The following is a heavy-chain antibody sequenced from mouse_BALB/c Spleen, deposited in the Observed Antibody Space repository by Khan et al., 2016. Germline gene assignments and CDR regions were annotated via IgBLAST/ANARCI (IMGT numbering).Heavy chain of an antibody. CDR1: GYTFTDYS. D-gene: IGHD2-3*01. J-gene: IGHJ2*01. V-gene: IGHV9-2-1*01. CDR2: INTETGEP. CDR3: ARSKVWLLRGY. Sequence: QIQLVQSGPELKKPGETVKISCKASGYTFTDYSMHWVKQAPGKGLKWMGWINTETGEPTYADDFKGRFAFSLETSASTAYLQINNLKNDDTATYFCARSKVWLLRGYWGQGTTLTVSS.